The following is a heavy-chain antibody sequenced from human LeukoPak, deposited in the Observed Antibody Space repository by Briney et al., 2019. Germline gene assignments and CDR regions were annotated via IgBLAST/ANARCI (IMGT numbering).Heavy chain of an antibody. Sequence: GGSLRLSCAASGFTFSSYGMTWVRQAPGKGLEWVSYISSSSSTIYYADSVKGRFTISRDNAKNSLYLQMNSLRAEDTALYYCAKSRAAAYTSCYDYWGQGTLVTVSS. CDR3: AKSRAAAYTSCYDY. CDR1: GFTFSSYG. V-gene: IGHV3-48*04. J-gene: IGHJ4*02. D-gene: IGHD6-13*01. CDR2: ISSSSSTI.